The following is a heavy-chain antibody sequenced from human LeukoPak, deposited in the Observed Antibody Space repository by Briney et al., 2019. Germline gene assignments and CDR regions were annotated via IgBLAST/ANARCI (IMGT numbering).Heavy chain of an antibody. Sequence: GGSLRLSCAASGFTFSSYWMHWVRQAPGKGLVWVLRVKSGGSSTSYADSVKGRFTIFRDNAKNTLYLQMNSLRAEDTAVYYCARVYGGNEDFFDYWGQGTLVTVSS. CDR2: VKSGGSST. CDR1: GFTFSSYW. CDR3: ARVYGGNEDFFDY. J-gene: IGHJ4*02. D-gene: IGHD4-23*01. V-gene: IGHV3-74*01.